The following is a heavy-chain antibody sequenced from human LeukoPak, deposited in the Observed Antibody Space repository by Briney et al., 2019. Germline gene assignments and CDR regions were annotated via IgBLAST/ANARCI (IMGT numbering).Heavy chain of an antibody. CDR2: ISYDGSNK. D-gene: IGHD3-3*01. J-gene: IGHJ4*02. Sequence: GGSLRLSCAASGFTFSSYPMHWVRQAPGKGLEWVAIISYDGSNKYYADSVKGRFTISRDNSKNTLYLQMNSLRAEDTAVYYCARGRGGFWRTEIDYWGQGTLVTVSS. CDR3: ARGRGGFWRTEIDY. V-gene: IGHV3-30-3*01. CDR1: GFTFSSYP.